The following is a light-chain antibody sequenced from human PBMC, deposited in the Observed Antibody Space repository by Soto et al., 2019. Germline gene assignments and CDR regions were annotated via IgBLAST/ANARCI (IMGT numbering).Light chain of an antibody. V-gene: IGKV3-11*01. Sequence: EIELTQCPATLSLSPGERATLSSRASQSVGGRLGWYQRKPGRAPRLLIYDASIRTTGIPARFSGSASGTDFILTISSLVPEGFAVYYCQQRASWPLTFGGGTRVEIK. CDR3: QQRASWPLT. CDR2: DAS. J-gene: IGKJ4*01. CDR1: QSVGGR.